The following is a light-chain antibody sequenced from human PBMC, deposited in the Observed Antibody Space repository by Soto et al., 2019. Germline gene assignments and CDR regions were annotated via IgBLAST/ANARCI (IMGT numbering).Light chain of an antibody. V-gene: IGLV2-14*01. CDR3: SLYTTDSTYV. J-gene: IGLJ1*01. CDR1: SSDVGGYNH. CDR2: EVS. Sequence: QSALTQPASVSGSPGQSITISCTGTSSDVGGYNHVSWYQQHPGKAPKLMIYEVSNRPSGVSNRFSGSKSGNTASLTISGLQAEDDAEYYCSLYTTDSTYVSGTRTKVTVL.